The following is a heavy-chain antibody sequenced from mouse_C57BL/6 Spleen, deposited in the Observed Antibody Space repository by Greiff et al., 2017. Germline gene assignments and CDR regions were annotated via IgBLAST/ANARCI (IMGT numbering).Heavy chain of an antibody. Sequence: QVQLQQSGPGLVQPSQSLSITCTVSGFSLTSYGVHWVRQSPGKGLEWLGVIWSGGSTDYNAAFISRLSISKDNSKSQVFFKMNSLQADDTAINYCARKFLHYDGSFMDYWGQGTSVTVSS. CDR2: IWSGGST. CDR1: GFSLTSYG. V-gene: IGHV2-2*01. CDR3: ARKFLHYDGSFMDY. J-gene: IGHJ4*01. D-gene: IGHD2-3*01.